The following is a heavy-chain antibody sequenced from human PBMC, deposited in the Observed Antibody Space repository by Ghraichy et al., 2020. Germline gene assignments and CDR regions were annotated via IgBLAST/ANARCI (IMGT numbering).Heavy chain of an antibody. V-gene: IGHV3-23*01. CDR1: GFTFSSYA. CDR2: ISGSGGST. CDR3: AKEKSSSGWYEEFDY. J-gene: IGHJ4*02. Sequence: GGSLRLSCAASGFTFSSYAMSWVRQAPGKGLEWVSAISGSGGSTYYADSVKGRFTISRDNSKNTLSLQMNSLRAEDTAVYYCAKEKSSSGWYEEFDYWGQGALVTVSS. D-gene: IGHD6-19*01.